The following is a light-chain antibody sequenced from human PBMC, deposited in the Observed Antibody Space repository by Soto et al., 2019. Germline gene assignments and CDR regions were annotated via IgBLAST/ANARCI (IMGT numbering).Light chain of an antibody. CDR3: QQRSNWPPT. CDR2: DAS. CDR1: QSVSRN. V-gene: IGKV3-11*01. Sequence: EIVFTQSPSTLCPSPGERATLSCRASQSVSRNLAWYQQKPGQAPRLLIYDASNRATGIPARFSGSGSGTDFTLTISSLEPGDCAVYYCQQRSNWPPTFGQGTLLEIK. J-gene: IGKJ5*01.